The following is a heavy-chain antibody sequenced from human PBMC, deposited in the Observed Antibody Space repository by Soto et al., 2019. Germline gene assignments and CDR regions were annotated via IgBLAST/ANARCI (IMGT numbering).Heavy chain of an antibody. CDR1: GFTFSSYG. CDR2: IWYDGSNK. Sequence: GGSLRLSCAASGFTFSSYGMHWVRRAPGKVLEWVAVIWYDGSNKYYADSVKGRFTISRDNSKNTLYLQMNSLRAEDTAVYYCASSGGSSNTHDAFDICGQGTMVTVSS. J-gene: IGHJ3*02. V-gene: IGHV3-33*01. CDR3: ASSGGSSNTHDAFDI. D-gene: IGHD2-15*01.